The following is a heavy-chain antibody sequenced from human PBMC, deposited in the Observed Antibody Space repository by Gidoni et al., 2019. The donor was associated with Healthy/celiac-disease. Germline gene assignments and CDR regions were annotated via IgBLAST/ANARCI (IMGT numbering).Heavy chain of an antibody. V-gene: IGHV4-39*01. Sequence: QLQLQESGPGLVKPSETLSLTCTVSDGSLSSISYYLGWIRQPPGKGLEWIGSIYYSGSTYYNPSLKSRVTISVDTSKNQFSLKLSSVTAADTAVYYCAGWRPTSHTAMVIPFYAFDIWGQGTMVTVSS. D-gene: IGHD5-18*01. CDR1: DGSLSSISYY. CDR2: IYYSGST. J-gene: IGHJ3*02. CDR3: AGWRPTSHTAMVIPFYAFDI.